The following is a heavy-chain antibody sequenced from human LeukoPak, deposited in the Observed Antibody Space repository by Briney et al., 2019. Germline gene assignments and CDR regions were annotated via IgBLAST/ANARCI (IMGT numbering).Heavy chain of an antibody. V-gene: IGHV4-39*01. CDR2: IHYSGST. J-gene: IGHJ3*02. D-gene: IGHD3-16*02. Sequence: SETLSLTCTVSGGSISSSTYYWGWIRQPPGKGLEWIGKIHYSGSTYYNPSLKSRVIISVDTSKNQCSLKLSSLTAADTAVYYCARARWVPITFGGVIVGDAFDIWGQGTMVTVSS. CDR1: GGSISSSTYY. CDR3: ARARWVPITFGGVIVGDAFDI.